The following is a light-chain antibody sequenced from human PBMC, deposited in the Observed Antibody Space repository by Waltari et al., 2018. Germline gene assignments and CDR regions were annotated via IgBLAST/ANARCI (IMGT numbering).Light chain of an antibody. CDR2: YDS. Sequence: YVLTQPPSVSVDPGKTARLACGGDNIGSKSENWYQQKPGQAQLLVMFYDSDRPSEIPERFSGSNSGNTATLTISWVEAGDEADYHCQVWDDVTDSGVFGGGTKLTVL. CDR3: QVWDDVTDSGV. V-gene: IGLV3-21*04. CDR1: NIGSKS. J-gene: IGLJ3*02.